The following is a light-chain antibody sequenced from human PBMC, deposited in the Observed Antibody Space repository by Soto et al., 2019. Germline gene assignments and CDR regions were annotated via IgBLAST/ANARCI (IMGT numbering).Light chain of an antibody. CDR1: QIIIIY. Sequence: IHMSNSPSSLSASVLYRVTITFRSIQIIIIYLNFYHQKPGKAPNLLIYAASSLQSWVPSRFSGSGSGTAFTLTISSLQPEDFPTYYCQQSYSTPRTFGQGTKV. V-gene: IGKV1-39*01. J-gene: IGKJ1*01. CDR3: QQSYSTPRT. CDR2: AAS.